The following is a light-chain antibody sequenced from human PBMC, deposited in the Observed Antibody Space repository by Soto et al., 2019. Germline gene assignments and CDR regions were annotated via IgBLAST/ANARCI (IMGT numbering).Light chain of an antibody. J-gene: IGKJ3*01. CDR1: QSLLHSNGYNY. V-gene: IGKV2-28*01. Sequence: DIVMTQSPLSLPVTPGEPASISCRSSQSLLHSNGYNYLDWYLQKPRQSPQLLCYLGSNRASEVPDRFRGSGSGTDFTLKISRVEAEDVGVYYCMQALQTSFTFGPGTKVDIK. CDR2: LGS. CDR3: MQALQTSFT.